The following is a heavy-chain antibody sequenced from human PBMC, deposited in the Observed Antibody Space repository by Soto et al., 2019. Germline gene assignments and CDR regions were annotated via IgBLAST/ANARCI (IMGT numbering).Heavy chain of an antibody. CDR3: ARDYPSSSISWYYYGMDV. CDR2: IIPIFGTA. Sequence: QVQLVQSGAEVKKPGSSVKVSCKASGGTFSSYAISWVRQAPGQGLEWMGGIIPIFGTANYAQKFQGRVTITADESTSTAYMELSSLRSEDTAVYYCARDYPSSSISWYYYGMDVWGQGTTVTVSS. CDR1: GGTFSSYA. J-gene: IGHJ6*02. V-gene: IGHV1-69*01. D-gene: IGHD6-6*01.